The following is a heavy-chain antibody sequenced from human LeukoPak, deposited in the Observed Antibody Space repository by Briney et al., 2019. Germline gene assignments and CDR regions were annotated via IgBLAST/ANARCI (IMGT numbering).Heavy chain of an antibody. V-gene: IGHV1-69*01. CDR1: GGTFSSYA. CDR3: ARGGNWNPHWFDP. CDR2: IFPIFGTA. Sequence: ASVKVSCKASGGTFSSYAISWVRQAPGQGLEWMGGIFPIFGTANYAQKFQGRVTITADESTSTAYMELSSLRSEDTAVYYCARGGNWNPHWFDPWGQGTLVTVSS. D-gene: IGHD1-20*01. J-gene: IGHJ5*02.